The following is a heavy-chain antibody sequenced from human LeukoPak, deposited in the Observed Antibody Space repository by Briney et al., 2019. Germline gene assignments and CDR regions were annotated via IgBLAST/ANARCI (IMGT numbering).Heavy chain of an antibody. CDR1: GGSFSGYY. J-gene: IGHJ3*02. CDR3: AKGRLPYGGKKAFDI. D-gene: IGHD4-23*01. V-gene: IGHV4-34*01. CDR2: INHSGST. Sequence: KTSETVSLTCAVYGGSFSGYYWSWIRQPPGKGLEWIGEINHSGSTNYNPSLKSRVTISVDTSKNQFSLKLSSVTAADTAVYYCAKGRLPYGGKKAFDIWGQGTMVTVSS.